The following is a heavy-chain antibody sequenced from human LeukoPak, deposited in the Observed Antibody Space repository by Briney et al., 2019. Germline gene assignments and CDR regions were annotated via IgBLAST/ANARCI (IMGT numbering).Heavy chain of an antibody. V-gene: IGHV3-30*18. J-gene: IGHJ3*02. CDR3: AKGRGAFDI. D-gene: IGHD3-10*01. CDR2: ISNDGSNK. Sequence: GGSLRLSCAASGFTFSGFGMHWVRQAPGKGLEWVAVISNDGSNKYYADSVKGRFTISRDNSKNTLYLQMNSLRAEDTAVYYCAKGRGAFDIWGQGTMVTVSS. CDR1: GFTFSGFG.